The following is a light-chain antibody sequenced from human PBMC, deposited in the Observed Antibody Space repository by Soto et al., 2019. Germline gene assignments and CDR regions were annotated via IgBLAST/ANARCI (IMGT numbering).Light chain of an antibody. CDR1: SSDVGANNY. V-gene: IGLV2-11*01. CDR3: CSSAVSHTYV. J-gene: IGLJ1*01. CDR2: DVT. Sequence: QSALTQPRSVSGSPGQSVTISCTGTSSDVGANNYVSWYQQHPGKAPKLMIFDVTKRPSGVPDRFSGSKSGNTASLTISGLQAEDEADYYCCSSAVSHTYVFGTGTKATVL.